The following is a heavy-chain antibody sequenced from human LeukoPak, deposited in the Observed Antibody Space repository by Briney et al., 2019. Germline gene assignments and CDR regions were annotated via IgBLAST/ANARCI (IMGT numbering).Heavy chain of an antibody. D-gene: IGHD3-3*01. J-gene: IGHJ3*02. V-gene: IGHV4-38-2*01. CDR1: GYSISSGYY. CDR2: TYHSGST. CDR3: ARHRDYDYWSGYPDAFDI. Sequence: AETLSLTCAVSGYSISSGYYWGWIRQPPGKGLEWIGSTYHSGSTYYNPSLKSRVTISVDTSKNQFSLKLSSVTAADTAVYYCARHRDYDYWSGYPDAFDIWGQGTMVTVSS.